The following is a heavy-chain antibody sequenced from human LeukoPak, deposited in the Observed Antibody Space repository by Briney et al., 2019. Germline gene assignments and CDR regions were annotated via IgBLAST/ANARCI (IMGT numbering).Heavy chain of an antibody. CDR1: GFTFSSYS. CDR2: ISSSSSYI. J-gene: IGHJ4*02. V-gene: IGHV3-21*01. Sequence: GGSLRLSCAASGFTFSSYSMNWVRQAPGKGLEWVSSISSSSSYIYYADSVKGRFTISRDNAKNSLYLQMNSLRAEDTAVYYCASGGSLGPMIVVYWGPGTLVTVSS. D-gene: IGHD3-22*01. CDR3: ASGGSLGPMIVVY.